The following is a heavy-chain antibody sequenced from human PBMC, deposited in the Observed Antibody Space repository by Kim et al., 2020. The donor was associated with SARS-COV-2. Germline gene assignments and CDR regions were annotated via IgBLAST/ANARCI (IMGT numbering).Heavy chain of an antibody. Sequence: GGSLRLSCAASGSTFTTYILSWVRQAPGKGLEWVAGISGSGHDTFYADSVKGRFIVSGDNSKSTLQMYNMGAEDTAMYYCVTGDFWRSYLVYWGQGTLVTVSS. CDR1: GSTFTTYI. V-gene: IGHV3-23*01. J-gene: IGHJ4*02. D-gene: IGHD3-3*01. CDR3: VTGDFWRSYLVY. CDR2: ISGSGHDT.